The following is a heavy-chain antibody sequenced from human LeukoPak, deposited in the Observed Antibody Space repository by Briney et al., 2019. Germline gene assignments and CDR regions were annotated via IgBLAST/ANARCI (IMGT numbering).Heavy chain of an antibody. Sequence: ASVKVSCKASSYTFTSYGISWVRQAPGQGLEWMGWISAYNGNTNYAQKLQGRVTMTTDTSTSTAYMELRSLRSDDTAVYYCARDHPLDYYDSSGYYYWDYWGQGTLVTVSS. CDR3: ARDHPLDYYDSSGYYYWDY. V-gene: IGHV1-18*01. CDR1: SYTFTSYG. CDR2: ISAYNGNT. J-gene: IGHJ4*02. D-gene: IGHD3-22*01.